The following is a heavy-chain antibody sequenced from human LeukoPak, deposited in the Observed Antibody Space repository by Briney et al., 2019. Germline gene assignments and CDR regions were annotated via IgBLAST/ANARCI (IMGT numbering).Heavy chain of an antibody. CDR2: IWYDGSTE. J-gene: IGHJ6*02. CDR3: ARDGGYYYYGMDV. V-gene: IGHV3-33*01. Sequence: PGGSLRLSCAASGFSFRTYGMHWVRQATGKGLDWVAVIWYDGSTEFYADSVKGRFTISRDNSNNTLYLKMNSLRAEDTAVYSCARDGGYYYYGMDVWGQGTTVTVSS. CDR1: GFSFRTYG.